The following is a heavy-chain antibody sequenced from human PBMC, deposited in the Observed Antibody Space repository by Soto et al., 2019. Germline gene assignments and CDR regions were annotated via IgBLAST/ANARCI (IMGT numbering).Heavy chain of an antibody. CDR1: GFPFSSSW. CDR3: STHGFGELLSKYYYYYGMDV. V-gene: IGHV3-49*04. D-gene: IGHD3-10*01. J-gene: IGHJ6*02. CDR2: IRSKAYGGTT. Sequence: PGGSLRLSCAASGFPFSSSWMHWVRQAPGKGLEWVGFIRSKAYGGTTEYAASVKGRFTISRDDSKSIAYLQMNSLKTEDTAVYYCSTHGFGELLSKYYYYYGMDVWGQGTTVTVSS.